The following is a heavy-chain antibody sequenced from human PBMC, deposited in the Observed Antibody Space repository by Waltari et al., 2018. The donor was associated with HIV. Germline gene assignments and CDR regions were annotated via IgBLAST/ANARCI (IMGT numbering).Heavy chain of an antibody. J-gene: IGHJ5*01. V-gene: IGHV4-39*01. Sequence: QLLLQESGPGLVRPSETLSLTCTVTGPSISSRRYYWGWVRQPPGKGLEWIVSTMYSGGTHNNPSLKSRVAISGDTSRNQFSLNLTSVTAADTALYYCARHDGTSYYFGSDMNPRPFSFWFASWGQGILVTVSS. D-gene: IGHD3-10*01. CDR2: TMYSGGT. CDR1: GPSISSRRYY. CDR3: ARHDGTSYYFGSDMNPRPFSFWFAS.